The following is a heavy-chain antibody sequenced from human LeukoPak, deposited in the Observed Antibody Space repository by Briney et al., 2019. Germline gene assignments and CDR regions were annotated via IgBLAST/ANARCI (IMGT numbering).Heavy chain of an antibody. J-gene: IGHJ6*02. CDR2: IYYSGST. Sequence: SETLSLTCTVSGGSISSSSYYWGWIRQPPGKGLEWIGSIYYSGSTYYNPSLKSRVTISVDTSKNQFSLKLSSVTAADTAVYYCARLFGQQLVLGPTSPYYYGMDVWGQGTTATVSS. CDR1: GGSISSSSYY. D-gene: IGHD6-13*01. V-gene: IGHV4-39*01. CDR3: ARLFGQQLVLGPTSPYYYGMDV.